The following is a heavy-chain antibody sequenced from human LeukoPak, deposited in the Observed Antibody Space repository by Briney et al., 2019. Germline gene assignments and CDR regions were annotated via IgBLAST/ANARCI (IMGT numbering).Heavy chain of an antibody. CDR3: ARDHYYDSSGIGYYGMDV. Sequence: GRSLRLSCAASGFTFSSYAMHWVRQAPGKGLEWVAVISYDGSNKYYADSVKGRFTISRDNSKNTLYLQMNSLRAEDTAVYYCARDHYYDSSGIGYYGMDVWGQGTTVTVSS. CDR2: ISYDGSNK. J-gene: IGHJ6*02. D-gene: IGHD3-22*01. CDR1: GFTFSSYA. V-gene: IGHV3-30-3*01.